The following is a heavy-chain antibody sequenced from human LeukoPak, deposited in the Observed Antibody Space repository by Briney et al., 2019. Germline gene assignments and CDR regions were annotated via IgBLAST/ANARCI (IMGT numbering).Heavy chain of an antibody. J-gene: IGHJ4*02. CDR1: GFTFSSYW. Sequence: PXGSLRLPCAASGFTFSSYWKSWVRQAPGKGLEWVANIKQDGSEKYYVDSVKGRFTISRDNAKNSLYLQMNSLRAEDTAVYYCTRGQDGDYSFDYWGQGTLVTVSS. D-gene: IGHD2-15*01. CDR2: IKQDGSEK. V-gene: IGHV3-7*01. CDR3: TRGQDGDYSFDY.